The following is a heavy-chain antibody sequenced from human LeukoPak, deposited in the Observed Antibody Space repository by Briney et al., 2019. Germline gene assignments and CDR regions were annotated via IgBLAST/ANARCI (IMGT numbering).Heavy chain of an antibody. J-gene: IGHJ4*02. CDR1: GYTFTDYY. Sequence: ASVKISCKVSGYTFTDYYMHWVQQAPGKGLEWMGLVDPEDGETIYAEKFQGRVTITADTSTDTAYMEPSSLRSEDTAVYYCATGGGGELPYQPVYWGQGTLVTVSS. V-gene: IGHV1-69-2*01. CDR2: VDPEDGET. D-gene: IGHD1-26*01. CDR3: ATGGGGELPYQPVY.